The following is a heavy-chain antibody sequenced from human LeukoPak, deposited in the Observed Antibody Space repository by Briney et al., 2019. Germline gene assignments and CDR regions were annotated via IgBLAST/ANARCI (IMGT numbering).Heavy chain of an antibody. V-gene: IGHV4-39*01. J-gene: IGHJ4*02. Sequence: SETLSLTCTVSGGSISSSSYYWGWIRQPPGKGLEWIGSIYYSGSTYYNPSLKSRVTISVATSKTQFSLKLSSVTAADTAVYYCARHAIPPYYGPNSEVGYWGQGTLVTVSS. D-gene: IGHD3-22*01. CDR1: GGSISSSSYY. CDR3: ARHAIPPYYGPNSEVGY. CDR2: IYYSGST.